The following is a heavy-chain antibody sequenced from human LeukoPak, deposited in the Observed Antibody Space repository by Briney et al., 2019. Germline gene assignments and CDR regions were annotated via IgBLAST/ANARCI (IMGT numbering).Heavy chain of an antibody. Sequence: ASVKVSCKASGYTFNKYGIGWVRQAPGQGLEWMGWIIIDNGNANYTQKLQGRVTMTTDTFTNTANMELRGLRSDDTAVYYCARLRYFDWVTPYWYFDIWGRGTLVTVSS. CDR2: IIIDNGNA. J-gene: IGHJ2*01. V-gene: IGHV1-18*01. D-gene: IGHD3-9*01. CDR3: ARLRYFDWVTPYWYFDI. CDR1: GYTFNKYG.